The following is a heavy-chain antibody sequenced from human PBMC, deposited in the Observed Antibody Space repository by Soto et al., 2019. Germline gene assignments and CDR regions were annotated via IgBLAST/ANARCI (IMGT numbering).Heavy chain of an antibody. D-gene: IGHD2-15*01. V-gene: IGHV1-24*01. CDR2: FDPEDGET. CDR1: GYTLTELS. Sequence: DALQVSCKVSGYTLTELSMHWVRQAPGKGLEWMGGFDPEDGETIYAQKFQGRVTMTEDTSTDTAYMELSSLRSEDTAVYYCATLLSGYCSGGSCYFPSVNYHYYRMAVWAQGSTV. CDR3: ATLLSGYCSGGSCYFPSVNYHYYRMAV. J-gene: IGHJ6*02.